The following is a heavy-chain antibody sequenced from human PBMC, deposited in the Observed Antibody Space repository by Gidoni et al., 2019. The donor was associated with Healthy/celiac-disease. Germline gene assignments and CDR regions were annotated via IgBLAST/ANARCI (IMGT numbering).Heavy chain of an antibody. CDR1: GGSVSSGSYY. V-gene: IGHV4-61*01. J-gene: IGHJ4*02. D-gene: IGHD3-22*01. Sequence: QVQLQESGPGLVKPSETLSLTCTVSGGSVSSGSYYWSWIRQPPGKGLEWIGYIYYSGSTNYNPSLKSRVTISVDTSKNQFSLKLSSVTAADTAVYYCARDWDGSGYFLDYWGQGTLVTVSS. CDR2: IYYSGST. CDR3: ARDWDGSGYFLDY.